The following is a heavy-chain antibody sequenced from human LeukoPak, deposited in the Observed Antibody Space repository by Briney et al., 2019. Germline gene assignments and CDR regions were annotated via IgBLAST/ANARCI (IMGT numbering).Heavy chain of an antibody. CDR1: GFSFTNYG. V-gene: IGHV3-23*01. CDR2: ITASGDGT. Sequence: PGGSLRLSCAASGFSFTNYGMSWVRQAPGKGLEWVSAITASGDGTYYADSVQGRFTISRDNSKNTLSLQMNSLRAEDTAVYYCAKDSPVATIWGQGTMVTVSP. J-gene: IGHJ3*02. D-gene: IGHD5-12*01. CDR3: AKDSPVATI.